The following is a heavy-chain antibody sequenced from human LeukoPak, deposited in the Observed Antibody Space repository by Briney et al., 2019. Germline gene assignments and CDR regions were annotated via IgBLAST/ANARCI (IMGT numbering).Heavy chain of an antibody. CDR2: ISWNSGSI. J-gene: IGHJ4*02. Sequence: QPGRSLRLSCAASGFTFDDYAMPWVRQAPGKGLEWVSGISWNSGSIGYADSVKGRFTISRDNAKNSLYLQMNSLRAEDTALYYCARAPRYNWNSYYFDYWGQGTLVTVSS. V-gene: IGHV3-9*01. CDR3: ARAPRYNWNSYYFDY. CDR1: GFTFDDYA. D-gene: IGHD1-7*01.